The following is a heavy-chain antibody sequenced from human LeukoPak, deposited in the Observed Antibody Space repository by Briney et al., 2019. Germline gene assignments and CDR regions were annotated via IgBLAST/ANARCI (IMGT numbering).Heavy chain of an antibody. CDR1: GGSISCYY. CDR2: IYYSGST. CDR3: ARRGLAYFDY. J-gene: IGHJ4*02. V-gene: IGHV4-59*08. Sequence: PSETLSLTCTVSGGSISCYYWSWIRQPPGKGLEWIGYIYYSGSTNYNPSLKSRVTISVDTSKNQFSLKLSSVTAADTAVYYCARRGLAYFDYWGQGTLVTVSS. D-gene: IGHD2-15*01.